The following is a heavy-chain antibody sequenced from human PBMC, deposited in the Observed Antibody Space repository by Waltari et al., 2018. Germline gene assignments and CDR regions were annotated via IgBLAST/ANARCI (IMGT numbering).Heavy chain of an antibody. D-gene: IGHD2-15*01. CDR3: ARSRIVVVVAALNWFDP. CDR2: IYHSGST. Sequence: QVQLQESGPGLVKPSETLSLTCAVSGYSISSGYYWGWIRQPPGKGLEWIGSIYHSGSTYDNPSLKSRVTISVDTSKNQFSLKLSSVTAADTAVYYCARSRIVVVVAALNWFDPWGQGTLVTVSS. V-gene: IGHV4-38-2*01. J-gene: IGHJ5*02. CDR1: GYSISSGYY.